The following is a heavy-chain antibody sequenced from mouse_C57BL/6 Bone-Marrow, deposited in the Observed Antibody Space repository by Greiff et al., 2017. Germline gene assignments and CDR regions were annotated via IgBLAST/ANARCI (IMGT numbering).Heavy chain of an antibody. J-gene: IGHJ4*01. CDR3: AARQLNYDAMDY. CDR2: IDPSDSYT. D-gene: IGHD3-2*02. V-gene: IGHV1-50*01. Sequence: QVQLQQPGAELVKPGASVKLSCKASGYTFTSYWMQWVKQRPGQGLEWIGEIDPSDSYTNYNQKFKGKATLTVDTSSSTAYMQLNSLTSEDSAVYYCAARQLNYDAMDYWGQGTSVTVSS. CDR1: GYTFTSYW.